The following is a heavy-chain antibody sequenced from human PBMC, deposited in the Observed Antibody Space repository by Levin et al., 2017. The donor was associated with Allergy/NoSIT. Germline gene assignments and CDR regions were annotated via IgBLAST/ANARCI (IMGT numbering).Heavy chain of an antibody. CDR1: GGTFSSYA. V-gene: IGHV1-69*01. Sequence: KISCKASGGTFSSYAISWVRQAPGQGLEWMGGIIPIFGTANYAQKFQGRVTITADESTSTAYMELSSLRSEDTAVYYCARASHLSKSVLGIAAAGSAFDIWGQGTMVTVSS. D-gene: IGHD6-13*01. CDR2: IIPIFGTA. J-gene: IGHJ3*02. CDR3: ARASHLSKSVLGIAAAGSAFDI.